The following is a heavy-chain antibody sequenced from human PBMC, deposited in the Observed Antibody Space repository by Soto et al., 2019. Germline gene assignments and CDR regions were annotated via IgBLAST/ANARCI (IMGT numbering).Heavy chain of an antibody. Sequence: GRSLRLSCAASGFTIRSFWMHCVRQTPGKGLMGVSRITNDGSATDYADSVRGRFTISRDNAENMLYLQLNHLRADDTAVYYCARDATPAYFDLWGRGTLVTVSS. CDR2: ITNDGSAT. J-gene: IGHJ2*01. CDR1: GFTIRSFW. CDR3: ARDATPAYFDL. V-gene: IGHV3-74*01.